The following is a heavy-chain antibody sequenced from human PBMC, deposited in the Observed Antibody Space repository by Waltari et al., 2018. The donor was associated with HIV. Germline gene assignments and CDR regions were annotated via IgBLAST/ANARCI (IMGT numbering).Heavy chain of an antibody. Sequence: QVQLVQSGAEVKKPGASVKVSCKASGYTFTGYYMHWVRQAPGQGLEWMGRINTNSGGTNDAQKFQGRVTMTRDTSISTAYMELSRLRSDDTAVYYCASGEITMVRGVIIDFDYWGQGTLVTVSS. V-gene: IGHV1-2*06. D-gene: IGHD3-10*01. CDR2: INTNSGGT. J-gene: IGHJ4*02. CDR3: ASGEITMVRGVIIDFDY. CDR1: GYTFTGYY.